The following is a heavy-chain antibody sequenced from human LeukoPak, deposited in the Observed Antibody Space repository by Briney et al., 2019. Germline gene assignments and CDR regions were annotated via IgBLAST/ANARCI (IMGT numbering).Heavy chain of an antibody. CDR2: ISGSGDNT. CDR1: GFTFSSSA. D-gene: IGHD3-10*01. V-gene: IGHV3-23*01. J-gene: IGHJ6*02. CDR3: AKVLTYGSASWTDIRYFYAMDV. Sequence: GGSLRLSCAASGFTFSSSAMSWVRQAPGKGLEWVSGISGSGDNTHYTDSMKGRFSISRDNSKNTLYLQVNSLRAEDTAVSYCAKVLTYGSASWTDIRYFYAMDVWGQGTTVTVSS.